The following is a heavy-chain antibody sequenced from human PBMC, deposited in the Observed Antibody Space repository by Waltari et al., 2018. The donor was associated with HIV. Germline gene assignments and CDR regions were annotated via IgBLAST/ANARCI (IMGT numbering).Heavy chain of an antibody. Sequence: EVQLVESGGGLVQPGGSLRLSCAASGFTFSSSWMSWVRRAPGKGLGWVANIKQDGSEKYYVDSVKGRFTISRDNAKNSLYLQMNSLRAEDTAVYYCARADHYYYDSSGYYSLVSYGMDVWGQGTTVTVSS. CDR1: GFTFSSSW. J-gene: IGHJ6*02. CDR3: ARADHYYYDSSGYYSLVSYGMDV. CDR2: IKQDGSEK. V-gene: IGHV3-7*01. D-gene: IGHD3-22*01.